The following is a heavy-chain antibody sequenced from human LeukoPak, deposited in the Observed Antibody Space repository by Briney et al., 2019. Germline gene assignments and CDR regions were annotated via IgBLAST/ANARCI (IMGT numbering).Heavy chain of an antibody. CDR3: ARAYIASPLHNAIDA. V-gene: IGHV4-34*01. D-gene: IGHD5-12*01. CDR1: GGSFSGYF. Sequence: SETLSLTCAVYGGSFSGYFWSWIRQTPGKGLEWMGETDHSGTTNYNPSLKSRVIISSDAYKSQSSLKVNTATAADTAVYYCARAYIASPLHNAIDAWGQGTLVTVAS. J-gene: IGHJ5*02. CDR2: TDHSGTT.